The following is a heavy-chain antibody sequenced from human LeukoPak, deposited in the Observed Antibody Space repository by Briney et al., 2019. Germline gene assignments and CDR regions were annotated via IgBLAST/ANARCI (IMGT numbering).Heavy chain of an antibody. CDR1: GYTFTSYY. J-gene: IGHJ4*02. CDR3: ARESYIVATIDY. V-gene: IGHV1-46*01. D-gene: IGHD5-12*01. Sequence: GASVKVSCKASGYTFTSYYMHWVRQAPGQGLEWMGIINPSGGSTSYAQKFQGRATMTRDTSTSTVYMELSSLRSEDTAVYYCARESYIVATIDYWGQGTLVAVSS. CDR2: INPSGGST.